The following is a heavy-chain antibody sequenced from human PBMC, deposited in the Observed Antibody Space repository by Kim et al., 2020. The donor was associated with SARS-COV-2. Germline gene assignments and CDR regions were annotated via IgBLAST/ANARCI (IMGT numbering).Heavy chain of an antibody. Sequence: SLRLSCAASGFTFGDYAMHWVRQAPGKGLEWVSGISWNSGSIGYADSVKGRFTISRDNAKNSLYLQMNSLRAEDTALYYCAKALHYYDSSGYYPFDYWGQGTLVTVSS. J-gene: IGHJ4*02. CDR3: AKALHYYDSSGYYPFDY. V-gene: IGHV3-9*01. D-gene: IGHD3-22*01. CDR2: ISWNSGSI. CDR1: GFTFGDYA.